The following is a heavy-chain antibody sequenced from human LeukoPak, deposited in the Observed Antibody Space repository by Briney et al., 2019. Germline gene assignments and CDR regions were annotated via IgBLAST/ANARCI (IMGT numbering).Heavy chain of an antibody. J-gene: IGHJ4*02. D-gene: IGHD2-15*01. CDR2: IYYSGST. CDR3: ARDYCSGGSCSSDY. CDR1: GGSISSYY. Sequence: SETLSLTCTVSGGSISSYYWSWIRQPPGKGLEWIGYIYYSGSTNYNPSLKSRVTMSVDTSKNQFSLKLSSVTAADTAVYYCARDYCSGGSCSSDYWGQGTLVTVSS. V-gene: IGHV4-59*12.